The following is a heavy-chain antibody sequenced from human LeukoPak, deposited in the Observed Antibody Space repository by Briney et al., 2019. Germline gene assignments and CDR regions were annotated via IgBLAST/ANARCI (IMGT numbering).Heavy chain of an antibody. CDR3: ARYDSGGWYRLFDH. D-gene: IGHD6-19*01. Sequence: PSETLSLTCTVSGGSISTYYWSWIRQPPGKGLEWIGRIFYTGSTNYSPSLKSRVTISVDTSKDQFSLKLSSVTAADTAVYYCARYDSGGWYRLFDHWGQGALVTVSS. V-gene: IGHV4-59*01. J-gene: IGHJ4*02. CDR1: GGSISTYY. CDR2: IFYTGST.